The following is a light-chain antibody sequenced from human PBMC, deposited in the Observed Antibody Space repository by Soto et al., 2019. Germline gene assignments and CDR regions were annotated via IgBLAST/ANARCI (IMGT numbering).Light chain of an antibody. CDR3: QQYDRHPVT. J-gene: IGKJ4*01. CDR2: KAS. V-gene: IGKV1-5*03. CDR1: QSVMTW. Sequence: DSQMTQSPSTLAASVGDRVTITCRASQSVMTWLAWYQQKPGKAPKLLIYKASILQSGVSSRFSGSGSGTDFTLTISSLQPDDFATYYCQQYDRHPVTFGGGTKVEVK.